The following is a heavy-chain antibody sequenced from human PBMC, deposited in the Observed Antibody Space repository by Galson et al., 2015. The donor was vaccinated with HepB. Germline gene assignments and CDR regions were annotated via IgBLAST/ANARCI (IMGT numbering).Heavy chain of an antibody. V-gene: IGHV3-48*03. CDR2: ISSGAITR. D-gene: IGHD3-16*02. CDR1: GFNFSTYE. Sequence: SLRLSCAASGFNFSTYEMNWVRQAPGKGLEWISHISSGAITRYYADSVRGRFTISRDNTKNSLNLQMNSLRAEDTAVYFCARVHNYIWRNYLYTYYDMDVWGQGTTVTVSS. CDR3: ARVHNYIWRNYLYTYYDMDV. J-gene: IGHJ6*02.